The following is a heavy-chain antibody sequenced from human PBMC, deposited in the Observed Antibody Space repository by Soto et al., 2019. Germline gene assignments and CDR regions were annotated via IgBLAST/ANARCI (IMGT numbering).Heavy chain of an antibody. CDR1: GFTFSSYW. Sequence: GGSLRRSCAASGFTFSSYWMSWVRQAPGKGLEWVSNIKGGGSEKYYADSVKGRFTISRDNSKNTLYLQMNSLRPEDTAVYYCSKGTVFGVVRTGSFDPWGQGTLVTVSS. CDR2: IKGGGSEK. CDR3: SKGTVFGVVRTGSFDP. D-gene: IGHD3-3*01. J-gene: IGHJ5*02. V-gene: IGHV3-7*03.